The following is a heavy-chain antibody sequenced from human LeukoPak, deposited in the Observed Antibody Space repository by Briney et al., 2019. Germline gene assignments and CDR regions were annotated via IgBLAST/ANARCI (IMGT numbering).Heavy chain of an antibody. D-gene: IGHD4-17*01. CDR2: IWYDGRNK. CDR1: GFIFSNYG. CDR3: AGGGYDYGEGDY. V-gene: IGHV3-33*01. J-gene: IGHJ4*02. Sequence: GGSLRLSCAASGFIFSNYGIHWVRQAPGKGLEWVALIWYDGRNKYYVGSVKGRFTISRDNSKNTLYLQMNSLTAEDTAVYYCAGGGYDYGEGDYWGQGTLVTVSS.